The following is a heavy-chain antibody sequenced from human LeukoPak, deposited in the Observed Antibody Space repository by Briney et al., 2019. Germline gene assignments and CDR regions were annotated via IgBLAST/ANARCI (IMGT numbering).Heavy chain of an antibody. D-gene: IGHD3-22*01. CDR1: GGSNNRGSYS. V-gene: IGHV4-61*02. CDR3: ARADRSGYFGNVVAFDI. J-gene: IGHJ3*02. CDR2: IHISQST. Sequence: SQTLSLNCTVSGGSNNRGSYSWTWIRQPAGKGLECIGRIHISQSTPYTPSLKRLVTILIDTCKNVFSLELSSVTAADAAVYCCARADRSGYFGNVVAFDIWGQGTMVTVSS.